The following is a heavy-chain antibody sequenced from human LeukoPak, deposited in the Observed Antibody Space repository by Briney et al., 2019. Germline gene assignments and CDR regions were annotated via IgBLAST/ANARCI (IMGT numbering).Heavy chain of an antibody. Sequence: GGSLRLSCAASGFTFSSYSMNWVRQAPGKGLEWVSSISSSSSYIYYADSVKGRFTISRDNSKNTLYLQMNSLRAEDTAVYYCARELSGSYGYYFDYWGQGTLVTVSS. CDR3: ARELSGSYGYYFDY. V-gene: IGHV3-21*04. J-gene: IGHJ4*02. CDR1: GFTFSSYS. D-gene: IGHD1-26*01. CDR2: ISSSSSYI.